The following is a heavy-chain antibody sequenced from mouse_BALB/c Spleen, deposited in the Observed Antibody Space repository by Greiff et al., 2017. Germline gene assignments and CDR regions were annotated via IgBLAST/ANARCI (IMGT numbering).Heavy chain of an antibody. CDR2: ISSGSSTI. D-gene: IGHD1-2*01. CDR3: TRSITTAPPYAMDY. J-gene: IGHJ4*01. Sequence: EVQLVESGGGLVQPGGSRKLSCAASGFTFSSFGMHWVRQAPEKGLEWVAYISSGSSTIYYADTVKGRFTISRDNPKNTLFLQMTSLRSEDTAMYYWTRSITTAPPYAMDYWGQGTSVTVSS. V-gene: IGHV5-17*02. CDR1: GFTFSSFG.